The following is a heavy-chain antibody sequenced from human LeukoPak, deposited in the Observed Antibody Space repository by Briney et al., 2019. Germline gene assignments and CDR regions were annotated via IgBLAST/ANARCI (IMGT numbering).Heavy chain of an antibody. CDR1: GFTFSSYG. V-gene: IGHV3-30*02. CDR2: IRYDGSNK. J-gene: IGHJ4*02. Sequence: PGGSLRLSCAASGFTFSSYGMHWVRQAPGKGLEWVAFIRYDGSNKYYADSVKGRFTISRDNSKNTLYLQMNSLRAEDTAVYYCAKANYCSSTSCYEYYFDYWGQGTLVTVSS. CDR3: AKANYCSSTSCYEYYFDY. D-gene: IGHD2-2*01.